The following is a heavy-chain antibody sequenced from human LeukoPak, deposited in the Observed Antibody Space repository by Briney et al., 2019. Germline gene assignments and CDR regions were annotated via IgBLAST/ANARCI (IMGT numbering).Heavy chain of an antibody. J-gene: IGHJ5*02. D-gene: IGHD1-1*01. V-gene: IGHV4-59*08. CDR3: ARHAVEAASRWFDP. CDR1: GGSISSYY. Sequence: PSETLSLTCTVSGGSISSYYWSWIRQPPGKGLEWIGYIYYSGGTNYNPSLKSRVTMSVDTSKKQFSLKLSSVTAADTAVYYCARHAVEAASRWFDPWGQGTLVTVSS. CDR2: IYYSGGT.